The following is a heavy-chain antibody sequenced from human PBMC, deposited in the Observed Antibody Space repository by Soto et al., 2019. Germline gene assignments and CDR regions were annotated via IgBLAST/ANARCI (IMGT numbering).Heavy chain of an antibody. V-gene: IGHV1-18*01. CDR1: GYSFSFYG. CDR2: INASDGNT. D-gene: IGHD4-17*01. CDR3: ARGTTVETGND. J-gene: IGHJ4*02. Sequence: GASVKVSCKASGYSFSFYGINWVRQAPGQGLEWMGWINASDGNTSYAQKLQGRVTMTTDTSTSTAYMELRSLRSDDTAVYYCARGTTVETGNDWGQGTLVTVSS.